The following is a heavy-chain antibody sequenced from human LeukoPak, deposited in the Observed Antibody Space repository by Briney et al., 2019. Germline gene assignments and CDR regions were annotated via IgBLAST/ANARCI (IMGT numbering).Heavy chain of an antibody. J-gene: IGHJ4*02. Sequence: GGSLRLSCAASGFTFDDYGMSWVRQAPGKGLEWVSGINWNGGSTGYADSVKGRFTISRDNAKNSLYLQMNSLRAEDTAVYYCAKDPYYYDTSGYNGDYWGQGTLVTVSS. CDR3: AKDPYYYDTSGYNGDY. CDR2: INWNGGST. CDR1: GFTFDDYG. D-gene: IGHD3-22*01. V-gene: IGHV3-20*04.